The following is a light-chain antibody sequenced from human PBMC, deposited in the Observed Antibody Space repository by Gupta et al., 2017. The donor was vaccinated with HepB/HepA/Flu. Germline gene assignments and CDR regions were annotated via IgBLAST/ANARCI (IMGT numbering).Light chain of an antibody. CDR1: QSVSSN. CDR3: LRDKNWPSIT. V-gene: IGKV3-15*01. J-gene: IGKJ4*01. CDR2: GAS. Sequence: EIVMTQSPATLSVSPGERATLSCRASQSVSSNLAWYQQKPGQAPRLLIHGASTRDTGIPARFSGSGCGTEFTLTISIRQLEHFAVYYCLRDKNWPSITFGGGTKVEIK.